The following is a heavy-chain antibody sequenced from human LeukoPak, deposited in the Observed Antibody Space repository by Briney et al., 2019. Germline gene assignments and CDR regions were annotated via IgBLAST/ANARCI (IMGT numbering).Heavy chain of an antibody. CDR3: AREGGFYRPLDY. V-gene: IGHV4-4*02. CDR1: GGSISSTNW. D-gene: IGHD3-3*01. CDR2: VHLDGRT. J-gene: IGHJ4*02. Sequence: PSETLSLTCGVSGGSISSTNWWTWIHQPPGKGLGWIGEVHLDGRTNYNPSLESRLTMSVDLSENHISLKLTSVTAADTAVYYCAREGGFYRPLDYTGQGTLVTVSS.